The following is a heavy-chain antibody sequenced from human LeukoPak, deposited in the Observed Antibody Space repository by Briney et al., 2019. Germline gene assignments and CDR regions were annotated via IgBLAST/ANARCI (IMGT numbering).Heavy chain of an antibody. V-gene: IGHV4-39*01. J-gene: IGHJ4*02. CDR3: ARSTYYDLDY. Sequence: SETLSLTCTVSGGSISSSGYYRGWIRQPPGKGLEWIGSIYYSGSTYDNPSLKSRVTISVDTSKNQFSLRLSSVTAADTAVYYCARSTYYDLDYWGQGSLVTVSS. CDR1: GGSISSSGYY. CDR2: IYYSGST. D-gene: IGHD3-22*01.